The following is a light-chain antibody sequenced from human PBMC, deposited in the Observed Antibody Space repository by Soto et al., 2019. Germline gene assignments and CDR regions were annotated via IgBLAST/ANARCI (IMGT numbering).Light chain of an antibody. CDR2: AAS. V-gene: IGKV1-27*01. Sequence: DIQMTQSPSSLSASLGDRVTITCRASQGIGVYLAWFQQKPGKVPKLLIYAASTLQSGLPSRFSGSGSGTDFTLTISSLQPEDFATYYCQKYNSAPLTCGGGTKVEIK. CDR1: QGIGVY. CDR3: QKYNSAPLT. J-gene: IGKJ4*01.